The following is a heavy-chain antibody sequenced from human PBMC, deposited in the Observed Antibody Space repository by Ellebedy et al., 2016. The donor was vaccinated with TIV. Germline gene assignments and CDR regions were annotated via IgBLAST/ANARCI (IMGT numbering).Heavy chain of an antibody. V-gene: IGHV3-64D*09. D-gene: IGHD6-13*01. CDR3: VKAWHSSSWYSNWFDP. CDR2: IRSNGVTT. CDR1: GFTFSSYA. Sequence: GGSLRLSCSVSGFTFSSYAMHWVRQAPGKGLQYVSAIRSNGVTTDYADSVEGRFTISRDNSKNTLYLQMRSLRPEDTAVYYCVKAWHSSSWYSNWFDPWGQGTLVIVSS. J-gene: IGHJ5*02.